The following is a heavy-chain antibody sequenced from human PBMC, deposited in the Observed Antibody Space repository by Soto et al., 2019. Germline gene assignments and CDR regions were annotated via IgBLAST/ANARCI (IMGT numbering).Heavy chain of an antibody. CDR1: GFAFKNHW. CDR2: IHYDGSNT. D-gene: IGHD3-10*01. CDR3: ARDWYNFSSWSAREGHWYFDL. V-gene: IGHV3-74*01. J-gene: IGHJ2*01. Sequence: QLLESGGKLVQPGGSLTLSCAASGFAFKNHWMHWVRQAPGKGLVWVSRIHYDGSNTRYADSVNGRFTISRDNAKNTLYLHSTILKDDATSVYYCARDWYNFSSWSAREGHWYFDLWRCGTLVNVSS.